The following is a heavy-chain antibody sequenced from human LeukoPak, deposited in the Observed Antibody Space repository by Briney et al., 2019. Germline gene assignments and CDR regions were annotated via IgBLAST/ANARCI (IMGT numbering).Heavy chain of an antibody. V-gene: IGHV4-34*01. CDR1: GGSFSGYY. CDR2: INHSGST. Sequence: PSETLSLTCAVYGGSFSGYYWSWIRQPPGKGLEWIGEINHSGSTNYNPSLKSRVTISVDTSKNQFSLKLSSVAAADTAVYYCARLIAAAGTIDPWGQGTLVTVSS. CDR3: ARLIAAAGTIDP. D-gene: IGHD6-13*01. J-gene: IGHJ5*02.